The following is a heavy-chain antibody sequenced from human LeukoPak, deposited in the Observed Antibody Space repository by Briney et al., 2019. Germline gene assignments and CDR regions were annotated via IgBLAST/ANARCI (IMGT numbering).Heavy chain of an antibody. V-gene: IGHV3-48*01. CDR1: GFTFSTYS. Sequence: GGSLRLSCAASGFTFSTYSMNWVRQAPGKGLEWVSYISSSSSTIYYADSVKGRSTISRDNAKNSLYLQMNSLRAEDTAVYYCARGSTYYDSSGQVPFDYWGQGTLVTVSS. CDR3: ARGSTYYDSSGQVPFDY. J-gene: IGHJ4*02. CDR2: ISSSSSTI. D-gene: IGHD3-22*01.